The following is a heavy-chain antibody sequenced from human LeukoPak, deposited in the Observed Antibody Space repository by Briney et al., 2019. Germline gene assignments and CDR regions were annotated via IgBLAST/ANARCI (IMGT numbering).Heavy chain of an antibody. D-gene: IGHD5-18*01. CDR1: GYTFTSYD. J-gene: IGHJ4*02. V-gene: IGHV1-8*01. Sequence: ASVKVSCKASGYTFTSYDTNWVRQATGQGLEWMGWMNPNSGNTGYAQKFQGRVTMTRNTSISTAYMELSSLRSEDTAVYYCARSLGYSYGSDYWGQGTLVTVSS. CDR2: MNPNSGNT. CDR3: ARSLGYSYGSDY.